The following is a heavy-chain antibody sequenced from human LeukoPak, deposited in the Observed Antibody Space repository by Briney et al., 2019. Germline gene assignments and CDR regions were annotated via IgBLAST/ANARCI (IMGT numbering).Heavy chain of an antibody. CDR2: ITNNGGNI. CDR1: GFTFSSYT. V-gene: IGHV3-64D*06. J-gene: IGHJ4*02. D-gene: IGHD3-9*01. Sequence: PGGSLRLSCSASGFTFSSYTIHWVRQAPGKGLEFVSAITNNGGNIYYADSVKGRFTISRDNSKNTVYLQMSSLRAEDTAVYYCVIVRGYFDSSGSDYWGQGTLVTVSS. CDR3: VIVRGYFDSSGSDY.